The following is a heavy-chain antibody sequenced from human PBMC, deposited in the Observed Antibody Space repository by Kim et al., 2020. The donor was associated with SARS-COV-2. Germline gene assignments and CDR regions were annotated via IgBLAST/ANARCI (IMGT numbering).Heavy chain of an antibody. CDR2: ISSSSSYI. J-gene: IGHJ4*02. Sequence: GGSLRLSCAASGFTFSSYSMNWVRQAPGKGLEWVSSISSSSSYIYYADSVKGRFTISRDNAKNSLYMQMNSLRAEDTAVYYCARDTDLVIAVAGSFDYWGQGTLVTVSS. CDR1: GFTFSSYS. V-gene: IGHV3-21*01. CDR3: ARDTDLVIAVAGSFDY. D-gene: IGHD6-19*01.